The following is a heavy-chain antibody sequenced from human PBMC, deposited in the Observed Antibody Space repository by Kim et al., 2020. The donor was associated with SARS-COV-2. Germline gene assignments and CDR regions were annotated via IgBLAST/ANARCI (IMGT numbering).Heavy chain of an antibody. V-gene: IGHV3-13*01. D-gene: IGHD6-13*01. J-gene: IGHJ4*02. Sequence: YPGSVKCRFTISRENAKNSLYLQMNSLRAGDTAVYYCARESVAAAGHFDYWGQGTLVTVSS. CDR3: ARESVAAAGHFDY.